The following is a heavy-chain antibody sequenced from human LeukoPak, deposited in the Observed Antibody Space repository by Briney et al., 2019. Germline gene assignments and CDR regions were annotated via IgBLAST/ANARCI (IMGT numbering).Heavy chain of an antibody. CDR2: INPNSGST. D-gene: IGHD3-10*01. CDR3: ARSDYYGAGSFDY. V-gene: IGHV1-46*01. CDR1: GYTFTGHY. Sequence: ASVKVSCKASGYTFTGHYVDWIRQAPGQGLEWMGIINPNSGSTDQTQKFQGRVTLTRDTSTSTFYMELSSLRSEDTAMYYCARSDYYGAGSFDYWGQGTLVTVSS. J-gene: IGHJ4*02.